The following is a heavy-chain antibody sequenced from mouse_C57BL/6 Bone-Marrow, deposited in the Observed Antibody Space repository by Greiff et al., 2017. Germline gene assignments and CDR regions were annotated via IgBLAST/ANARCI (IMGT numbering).Heavy chain of an antibody. D-gene: IGHD2-4*01. Sequence: EVQLVESGPGLVKPSQSLSLTCSVTGYSITRGYYWNWIRQFPGNKLEWMGYISYDGSNNYNPSLKNRISITRDTSKNQFFLKLNSVTTEDTATYYCAREGIYYDYDWFAYWGQGTLVTVSA. J-gene: IGHJ3*01. CDR3: AREGIYYDYDWFAY. CDR1: GYSITRGYY. V-gene: IGHV3-6*01. CDR2: ISYDGSN.